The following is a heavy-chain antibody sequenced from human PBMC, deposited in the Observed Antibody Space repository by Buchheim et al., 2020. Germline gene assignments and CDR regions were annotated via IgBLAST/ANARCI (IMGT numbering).Heavy chain of an antibody. CDR2: IYRSGST. CDR3: ATSGNYAFDS. Sequence: QVQLQESGPGLVKPSQTLSLICSVSGGSISRSTNYWSWIRQPAGKGLEWIGRIYRSGSTNYNPSLESRVTISLDTSKTQSALRLSSVTAADTAVYYCATSGNYAFDSWGQGNL. V-gene: IGHV4-61*02. J-gene: IGHJ4*02. CDR1: GGSISRSTNY. D-gene: IGHD1-26*01.